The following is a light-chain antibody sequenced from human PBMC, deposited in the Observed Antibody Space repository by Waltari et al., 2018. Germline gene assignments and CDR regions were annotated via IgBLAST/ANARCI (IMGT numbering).Light chain of an antibody. CDR1: QAISTW. CDR3: QQYNSAPWT. CDR2: KAS. J-gene: IGKJ1*01. V-gene: IGKV1-12*01. Sequence: DDQMTQSPSSLSASVGDSVTIPCRASQAISTWLAWYQQKPGKAPNLLIYKASRLQSGVPSRFSGSGSETDFTLTSSSVGPEDFATYYCQQYNSAPWTFGQGTKVEMK.